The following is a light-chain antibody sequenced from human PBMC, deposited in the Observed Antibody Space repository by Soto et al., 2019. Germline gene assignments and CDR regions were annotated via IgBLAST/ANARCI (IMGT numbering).Light chain of an antibody. J-gene: IGKJ2*01. CDR3: QQYNNCPHS. CDR1: QSVSSN. CDR2: GAS. Sequence: EIVMTQSPATLSLSPGQRATLSCRASQSVSSNLAWYQQILGQAPRLLISGASTRATGIPARFTGSGSGTEFTLTISSLQSEDFAVYYCQQYNNCPHSFGQGTKVDIK. V-gene: IGKV3-15*01.